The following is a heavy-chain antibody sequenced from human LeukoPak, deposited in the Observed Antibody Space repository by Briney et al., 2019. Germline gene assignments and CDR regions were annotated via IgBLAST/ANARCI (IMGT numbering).Heavy chain of an antibody. V-gene: IGHV3-30*04. D-gene: IGHD3-10*01. J-gene: IGHJ4*02. Sequence: GGSLRLSCAASGFTFSNYALHWVRQAPGKGLEWVAVISYDDTNKYYVDSVKGRFTISRDNSKNTLYLQMNSLRAEDTAVYYCARDGSGRVPEMSAPDYWGQGTLVTVSS. CDR2: ISYDDTNK. CDR3: ARDGSGRVPEMSAPDY. CDR1: GFTFSNYA.